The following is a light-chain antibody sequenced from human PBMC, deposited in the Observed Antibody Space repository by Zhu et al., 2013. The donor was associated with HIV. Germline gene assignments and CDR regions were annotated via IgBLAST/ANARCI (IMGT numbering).Light chain of an antibody. CDR3: QQTYTTTWT. CDR2: SIS. V-gene: IGKV1-39*01. CDR1: RSLPSF. Sequence: DIQMTQSPSSLSASVGDRVTISCRASRSLPSFVNWYQQKPGKAPTVLIYSISNLRIGVPARFSGSGSGTDFTLTIDSLKPEDFATYYCQQTYTTTWTFGQGTKVEVK. J-gene: IGKJ1*01.